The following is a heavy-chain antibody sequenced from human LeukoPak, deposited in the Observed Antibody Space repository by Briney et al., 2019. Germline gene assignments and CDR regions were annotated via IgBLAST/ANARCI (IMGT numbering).Heavy chain of an antibody. CDR2: MNPNSGNT. CDR3: ARGTTTWGYDY. Sequence: GASVKVSCKASGYTFTSYDINWVRQATGQGLEWMGWMNPNSGNTGYAQKFQGRVTITRNTSISTAYMGLSSLRSEDTAVYYCARGTTTWGYDYWGQGTLVTVSS. J-gene: IGHJ4*02. CDR1: GYTFTSYD. D-gene: IGHD4-17*01. V-gene: IGHV1-8*03.